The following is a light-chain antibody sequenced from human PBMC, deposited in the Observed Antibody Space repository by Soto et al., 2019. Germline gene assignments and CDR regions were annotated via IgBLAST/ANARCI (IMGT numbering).Light chain of an antibody. V-gene: IGKV1-39*01. CDR1: QSISSY. J-gene: IGKJ1*01. Sequence: DIQMTHSPSSLSASVGDRVTITCRASQSISSYLNWYQQKPGKAPKLLIYAASSLQSGVPSRFSGSGSGTDFTLTISSLQPEDFATDYCQQSYSTLSWTFGQGTKVEIK. CDR2: AAS. CDR3: QQSYSTLSWT.